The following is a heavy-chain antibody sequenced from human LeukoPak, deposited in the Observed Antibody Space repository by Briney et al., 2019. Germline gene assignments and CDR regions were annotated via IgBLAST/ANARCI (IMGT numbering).Heavy chain of an antibody. Sequence: GESLKLSCKGSGYSFTNYWIAWVRQMPGKGLEWMGIIYPGDSDTRYSPSFQGQVTISADKSISTAYLQWSSLKASDTAMYYCARQELWRPLRYWGQGTLVTVSS. CDR1: GYSFTNYW. J-gene: IGHJ4*02. CDR2: IYPGDSDT. CDR3: ARQELWRPLRY. V-gene: IGHV5-51*01. D-gene: IGHD1-7*01.